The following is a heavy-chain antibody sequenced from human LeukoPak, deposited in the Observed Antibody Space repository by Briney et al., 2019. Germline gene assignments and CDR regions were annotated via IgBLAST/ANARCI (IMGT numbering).Heavy chain of an antibody. Sequence: PSETLSLTCSVPGDSINNYYWSWIPQPPGKGLEWIGYIYYSGNTNYNPTLKSRVTISKDTSTKQISLNLSSVTAADTAVYYCARGSNWLDPWGQGTLVTVSS. J-gene: IGHJ5*02. CDR3: ARGSNWLDP. D-gene: IGHD6-6*01. CDR2: IYYSGNT. V-gene: IGHV4-59*01. CDR1: GDSINNYY.